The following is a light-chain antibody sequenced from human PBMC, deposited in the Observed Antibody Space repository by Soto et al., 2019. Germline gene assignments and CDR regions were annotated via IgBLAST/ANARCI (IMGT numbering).Light chain of an antibody. CDR3: QQYGSSPPRT. Sequence: EIVMTQSPATLSVSPGERATLSCRASQSVSSTHLAWYQQKPGQAPRLLIYGASTRATDVPDRFSGSGSGADFTLSISRLEPEDFAVYYCQQYGSSPPRTFGQGTKVDIK. J-gene: IGKJ1*01. CDR2: GAS. V-gene: IGKV3-20*01. CDR1: QSVSSTH.